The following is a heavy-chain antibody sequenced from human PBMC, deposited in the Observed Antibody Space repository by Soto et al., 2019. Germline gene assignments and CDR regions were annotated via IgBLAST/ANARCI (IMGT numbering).Heavy chain of an antibody. CDR1: GFTFSDYY. V-gene: IGHV3-11*01. D-gene: IGHD2-2*01. CDR2: ISSSGSTI. CDR3: AIEAYLVVPAAKDY. Sequence: GGSLRLSCAASGFTFSDYYMSWIRQAPGKGLEWVSYISSSGSTIYYADSVKGRFTISRDKAKNSLYLQMHSLRAEDPAVYYCAIEAYLVVPAAKDYWGQGTLVTVSS. J-gene: IGHJ4*02.